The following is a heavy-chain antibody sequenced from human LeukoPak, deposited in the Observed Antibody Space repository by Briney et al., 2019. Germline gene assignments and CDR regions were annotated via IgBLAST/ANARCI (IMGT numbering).Heavy chain of an antibody. CDR2: IYHSGST. D-gene: IGHD1-1*01. J-gene: IGHJ6*03. CDR1: GYSISSGYY. CDR3: ARGRVSSSTWYSTYYYYFYMDV. V-gene: IGHV4-38-2*02. Sequence: SETLSLTCTVSGYSISSGYYWGWIRQPPGKGLEWIGSIYHSGSTYYNPSLKSRVTISVDTSKNLFSLRLRSVTAADTAVYFCARGRVSSSTWYSTYYYYFYMDVWGKGTTVTVSS.